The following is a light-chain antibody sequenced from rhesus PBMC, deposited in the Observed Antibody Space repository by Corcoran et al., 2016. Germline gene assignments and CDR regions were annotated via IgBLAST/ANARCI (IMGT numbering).Light chain of an antibody. CDR1: QSISSW. J-gene: IGKJ1*01. CDR2: KAS. V-gene: IGKV1-22*01. CDR3: QQCSSSPRT. Sequence: DIQMTQSPSSLSASVGDTVTITCRASQSISSWLAWYQQKPGKAPKLLIYKASSLQSGVPSRFSGSGSGTDFTLTISSLQSEDFATYYCQQCSSSPRTFGQGTKVEI.